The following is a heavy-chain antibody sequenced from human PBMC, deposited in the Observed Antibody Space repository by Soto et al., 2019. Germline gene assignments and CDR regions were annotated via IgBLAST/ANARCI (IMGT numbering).Heavy chain of an antibody. V-gene: IGHV4-39*01. CDR1: GGSISSSSYY. J-gene: IGHJ6*02. D-gene: IGHD4-4*01. Sequence: SETLSLTCTVSGGSISSSSYYWGWIRQPPGKGLEWIGSIYYSGSTYYNPSLKSRVTISVDTSKNQFSLKLSSVTAADTAVYYYARSRFYSNYYYYYGMDVWGQGTTVTVSS. CDR3: ARSRFYSNYYYYYGMDV. CDR2: IYYSGST.